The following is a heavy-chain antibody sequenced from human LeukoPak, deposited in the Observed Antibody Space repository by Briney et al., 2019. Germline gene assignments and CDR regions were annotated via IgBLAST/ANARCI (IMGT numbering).Heavy chain of an antibody. D-gene: IGHD3-3*01. CDR2: ISYDGSNK. CDR3: ASLYNFWSGYLSYQAKYFDY. CDR1: AFTFSTHA. V-gene: IGHV3-30-3*01. Sequence: PGGSLRLSCAASAFTFSTHAMHWVRQAPGKGLEWVAVISYDGSNKYYADFVKGRFTISRDNSKNTLYLQMNSLRAEDTAIYYCASLYNFWSGYLSYQAKYFDYWGQGTLVTVSS. J-gene: IGHJ4*02.